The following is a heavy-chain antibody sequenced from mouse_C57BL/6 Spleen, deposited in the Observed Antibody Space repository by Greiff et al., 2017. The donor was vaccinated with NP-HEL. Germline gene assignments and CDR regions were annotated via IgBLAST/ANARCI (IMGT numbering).Heavy chain of an antibody. CDR1: GHTFTSYW. Sequence: QVQLKQPGAELVMPGASVKLSCKASGHTFTSYWMHWVKQRPGQGLEWIGEIDPSDSYTNYNQKVKGKSPLTVDKSSSTAYMQLSSLTSEDSAVYYCARGGLTGTGYYFDYWGQGTTLTVSS. J-gene: IGHJ2*01. CDR2: IDPSDSYT. D-gene: IGHD4-1*01. CDR3: ARGGLTGTGYYFDY. V-gene: IGHV1-69*01.